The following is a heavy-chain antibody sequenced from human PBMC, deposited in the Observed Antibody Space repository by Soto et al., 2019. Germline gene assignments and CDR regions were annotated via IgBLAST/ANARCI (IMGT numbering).Heavy chain of an antibody. Sequence: SLSRACPVSGGSIRSGGYYWSWIREHPGKGLEWIGYIYYSGSTYYNPSLKSRVTISVDTSKNQFSLKLSSVTAADTAVYYCERYPRYGSGSYYYSYGMDVWGQGTKVTVYS. CDR3: ERYPRYGSGSYYYSYGMDV. CDR1: GGSIRSGGYY. D-gene: IGHD3-10*01. V-gene: IGHV4-31*03. CDR2: IYYSGST. J-gene: IGHJ6*02.